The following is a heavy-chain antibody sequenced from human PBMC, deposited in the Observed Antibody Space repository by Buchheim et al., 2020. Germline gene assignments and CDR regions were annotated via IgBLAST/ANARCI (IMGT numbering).Heavy chain of an antibody. D-gene: IGHD3-22*01. CDR3: ARASAFAYYYDSSGYVTFDY. Sequence: QVQLQESGPGLVKPSQTLSLTCTVSGGSISSGDYYWSWIRQPPGKGLEWIGYIYYSGSTYYNPSLKSRVTISVDTPKNQFSLKLSSVTAADTAVYYCARASAFAYYYDSSGYVTFDYWGQGTL. J-gene: IGHJ4*02. CDR1: GGSISSGDYY. V-gene: IGHV4-30-4*01. CDR2: IYYSGST.